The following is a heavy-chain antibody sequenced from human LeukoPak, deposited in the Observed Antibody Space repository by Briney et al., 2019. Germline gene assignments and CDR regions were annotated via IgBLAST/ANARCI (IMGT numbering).Heavy chain of an antibody. V-gene: IGHV4-31*03. CDR2: IYYSGST. CDR1: GGSISSGGYY. Sequence: SETLSLTCTVSGGSISSGGYYWSWIRQHPGKGLEWIGYIYYSGSTYYNPSLKSRVTISVDTSKNQFSLKLSSVTAADTAMYYCARTADTQWLVPRWFDPWGQGTLVTVSS. CDR3: ARTADTQWLVPRWFDP. J-gene: IGHJ5*02. D-gene: IGHD6-19*01.